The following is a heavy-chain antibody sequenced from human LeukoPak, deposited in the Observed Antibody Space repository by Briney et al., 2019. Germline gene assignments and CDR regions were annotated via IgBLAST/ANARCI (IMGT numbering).Heavy chain of an antibody. D-gene: IGHD2-2*01. Sequence: ASVKVSCKASGYSFTDCYMHWVRQAPGQGLEWMGWINPNSGGTNYAQKFQGRVTMTRDTSISTAYMELSRLRSDDTAVYYCARPQGPAASFDYWGQGTLVTVSS. V-gene: IGHV1-2*02. J-gene: IGHJ4*02. CDR3: ARPQGPAASFDY. CDR1: GYSFTDCY. CDR2: INPNSGGT.